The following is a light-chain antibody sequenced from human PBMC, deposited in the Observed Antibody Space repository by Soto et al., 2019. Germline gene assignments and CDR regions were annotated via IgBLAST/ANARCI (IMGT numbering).Light chain of an antibody. CDR2: GAS. J-gene: IGKJ1*01. Sequence: EIVLTQSPGTLPLSPGERGTLSCRASESVRSGYLAWYQQKPGQAPRLLIHGASSRTTGTPDRFSGSGSGTDFTLTIGSLEPEDVAVYYCQQYGGSPQTFGQGTKVEI. CDR3: QQYGGSPQT. V-gene: IGKV3-20*01. CDR1: ESVRSGY.